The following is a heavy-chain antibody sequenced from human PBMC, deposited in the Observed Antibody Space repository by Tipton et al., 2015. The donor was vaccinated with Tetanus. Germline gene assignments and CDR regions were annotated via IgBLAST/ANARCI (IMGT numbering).Heavy chain of an antibody. Sequence: SLRLSCAASGLPVITNYMSWVRQAPGKGLEWVSTIYSGGTTFYADSVRGRFTSSRDHSQNTLYLQMNSLRAEDTAVYYCAKDHGPSSGYYRYYYYGMDVWGQGTTVTVSS. D-gene: IGHD3-22*01. V-gene: IGHV3-53*05. CDR1: GLPVITNY. CDR3: AKDHGPSSGYYRYYYYGMDV. CDR2: IYSGGTT. J-gene: IGHJ6*02.